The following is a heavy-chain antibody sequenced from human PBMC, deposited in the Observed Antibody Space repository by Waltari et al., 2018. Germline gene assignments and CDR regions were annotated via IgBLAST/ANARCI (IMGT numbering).Heavy chain of an antibody. V-gene: IGHV5-51*01. CDR3: ARGYYYGSGSYYRSWFDP. J-gene: IGHJ5*02. CDR2: IYPGDSET. Sequence: EVQLVQSGAEVKKPGKSLKISCKGSGYSFTSYWIGWVRQMPGKGLEWMGIIYPGDSETKYSPSFQGQVTISADKSISTAYLQWSSLKASDTALYYCARGYYYGSGSYYRSWFDPWGQGTLVTVSS. D-gene: IGHD3-10*01. CDR1: GYSFTSYW.